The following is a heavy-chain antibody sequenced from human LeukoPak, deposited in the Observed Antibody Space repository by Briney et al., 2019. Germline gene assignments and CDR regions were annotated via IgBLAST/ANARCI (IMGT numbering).Heavy chain of an antibody. Sequence: GGSLRLSCAASGFTFSSYEMNWARQAPGKGLEWVSAISGSGGSTYYADSVKGRFTISRDNSKNTLYLQMNSLRAEDTAVYYCAKDNVVVPAAKDYWGQGTLVTVSS. CDR3: AKDNVVVPAAKDY. V-gene: IGHV3-23*01. J-gene: IGHJ4*02. CDR2: ISGSGGST. CDR1: GFTFSSYE. D-gene: IGHD2-2*01.